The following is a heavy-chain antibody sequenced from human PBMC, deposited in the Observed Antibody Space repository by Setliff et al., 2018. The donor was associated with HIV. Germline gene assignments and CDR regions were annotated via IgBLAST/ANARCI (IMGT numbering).Heavy chain of an antibody. D-gene: IGHD3-3*01. J-gene: IGHJ4*02. V-gene: IGHV1-46*01. CDR2: IKPSGGST. Sequence: GASVKVSCKASGYTFTSYYIHWVRQAPGQGLEWMGIIKPSGGSTNYARKFQGRVTMTRDTSTSTVYMELSSLRSEDTAVYYCVRDRETVSISGVAVPYFDYWGQGTQVTVSS. CDR3: VRDRETVSISGVAVPYFDY. CDR1: GYTFTSYY.